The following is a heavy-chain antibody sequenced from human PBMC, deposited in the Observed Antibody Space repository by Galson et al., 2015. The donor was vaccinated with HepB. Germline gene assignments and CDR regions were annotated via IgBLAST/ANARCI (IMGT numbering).Heavy chain of an antibody. J-gene: IGHJ4*02. CDR1: GGSLSGYY. CDR2: INHSGST. V-gene: IGHV4-34*01. D-gene: IGHD3-10*01. Sequence: SETLSLTCAVYGGSLSGYYWSWIRQPPGKGLEWIGEINHSGSTNYNPSLKSRVTISVDTSKNQFSLKLSSVTAADTAVYYCARGKREYYGSGSYPALNYFDYWGQGTLVTVSS. CDR3: ARGKREYYGSGSYPALNYFDY.